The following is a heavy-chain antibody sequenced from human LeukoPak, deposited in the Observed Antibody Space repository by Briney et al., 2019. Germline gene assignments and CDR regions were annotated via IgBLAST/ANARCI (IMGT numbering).Heavy chain of an antibody. Sequence: PGGSLRLSCAVSGXTFSDYAVSWVRQAPGKGLEWVLGISFSGRSTNYADSVKGRFIISRDNSNNTLYLQMNSLRAEDTAVYYCAKDREKAVGATIFDHWGQGTLVTVSS. J-gene: IGHJ4*02. CDR2: ISFSGRST. V-gene: IGHV3-23*01. CDR1: GXTFSDYA. CDR3: AKDREKAVGATIFDH. D-gene: IGHD1-26*01.